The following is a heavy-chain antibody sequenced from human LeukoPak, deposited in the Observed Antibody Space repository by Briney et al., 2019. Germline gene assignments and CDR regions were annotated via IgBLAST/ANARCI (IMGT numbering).Heavy chain of an antibody. Sequence: GGSLRLSCAASGFTFSSYAMHWVRQAPGEGLEWVAVISYDGSNKYYADSVKGRFTISRDNSKNTLYLQMNSLRAEDTAVYYCTRTLYCSGGSCYSGHDAFDIWGQGTMVAVSS. D-gene: IGHD2-15*01. V-gene: IGHV3-30*04. CDR1: GFTFSSYA. J-gene: IGHJ3*02. CDR2: ISYDGSNK. CDR3: TRTLYCSGGSCYSGHDAFDI.